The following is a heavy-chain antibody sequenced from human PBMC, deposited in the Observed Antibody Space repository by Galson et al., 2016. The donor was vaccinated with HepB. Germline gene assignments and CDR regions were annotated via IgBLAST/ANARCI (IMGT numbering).Heavy chain of an antibody. D-gene: IGHD2-21*02. CDR2: IWYDGSKK. Sequence: LRLSCAASGFTLSTHVMHWVRQAPGKGLEWVAVIWYDGSKKYYADSVKGRFTISRDNSKNTLYLQMSSLRVEDTAVYYCARGRVTDHFDYWGQGTLVTVSS. CDR1: GFTLSTHV. V-gene: IGHV3-33*01. CDR3: ARGRVTDHFDY. J-gene: IGHJ4*02.